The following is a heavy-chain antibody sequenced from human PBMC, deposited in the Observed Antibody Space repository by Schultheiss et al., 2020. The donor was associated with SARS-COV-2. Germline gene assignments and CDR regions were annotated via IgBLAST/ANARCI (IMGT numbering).Heavy chain of an antibody. CDR2: TRNKANGYTT. D-gene: IGHD1-26*01. J-gene: IGHJ3*02. CDR3: ARAYSGTSHGGAFDI. V-gene: IGHV3-72*01. CDR1: GFTFSDHY. Sequence: LSCAASGFTFSDHYMDWVRQSPGKGLEWVGRTRNKANGYTTHYAASVKGRFTILRDDSKNSLYLQMNSLKTEDTAVYYCARAYSGTSHGGAFDIWGQGTTVTVSS.